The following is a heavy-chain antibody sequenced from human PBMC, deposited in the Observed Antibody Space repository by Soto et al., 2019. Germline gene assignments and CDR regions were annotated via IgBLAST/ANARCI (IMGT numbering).Heavy chain of an antibody. Sequence: QVQLQESGPGLVKPSQTLSLTCTVSGDSISTGVDYWNWIRQHPGKGLEWIGNIYHNGSTYYNPSHKSRVTISVDTSKNQFCLKLSSVTAADTAVYYCARGLRFFDFWGQGTLGTVSS. CDR3: ARGLRFFDF. CDR2: IYHNGST. J-gene: IGHJ4*02. D-gene: IGHD3-3*01. V-gene: IGHV4-31*03. CDR1: GDSISTGVDY.